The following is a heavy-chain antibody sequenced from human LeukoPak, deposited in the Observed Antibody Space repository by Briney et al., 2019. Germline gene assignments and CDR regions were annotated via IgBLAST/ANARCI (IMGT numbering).Heavy chain of an antibody. J-gene: IGHJ4*02. CDR2: ISYDGSNK. Sequence: GGSLRLPCAASGFTFSSYGMHWVRQAPGKGLEWVAVISYDGSNKYYADSVKGRFTISRDNSKNTLYLQMNSLRAEDTAVYYCAKDHAEALNYFDYWGQGTLVTVSS. CDR1: GFTFSSYG. V-gene: IGHV3-30*18. CDR3: AKDHAEALNYFDY.